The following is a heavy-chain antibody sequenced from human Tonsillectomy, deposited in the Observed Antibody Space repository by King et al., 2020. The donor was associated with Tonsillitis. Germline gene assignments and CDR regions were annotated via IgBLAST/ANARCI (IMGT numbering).Heavy chain of an antibody. Sequence: VQLVESGGGLVPPGGSLRLSCAASGFTFNSYWMHWVRQSPGKGLVWVSRINEDGRSTMYADSVKGRFTISRDNAKNTLFLQMKSLRAEDTATYYCTRGSRNSSHRPFQHWGQGTQVAVSS. J-gene: IGHJ1*01. D-gene: IGHD3-22*01. V-gene: IGHV3-74*03. CDR2: INEDGRST. CDR1: GFTFNSYW. CDR3: TRGSRNSSHRPFQH.